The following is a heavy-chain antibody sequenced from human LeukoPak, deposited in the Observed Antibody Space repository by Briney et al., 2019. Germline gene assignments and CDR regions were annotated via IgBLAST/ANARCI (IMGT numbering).Heavy chain of an antibody. J-gene: IGHJ6*03. Sequence: SETLSLTCTVSGGSISSYYWSWIRQPPGKGLEWIGYIYYSGSTNYNPSLKSRVTISVDTSKNQFSLKLSSVTAADTAVHYCARVCWDSSGYYYNYYYYYMDVWGKGATVTVSS. D-gene: IGHD3-22*01. CDR2: IYYSGST. CDR1: GGSISSYY. V-gene: IGHV4-59*01. CDR3: ARVCWDSSGYYYNYYYYYMDV.